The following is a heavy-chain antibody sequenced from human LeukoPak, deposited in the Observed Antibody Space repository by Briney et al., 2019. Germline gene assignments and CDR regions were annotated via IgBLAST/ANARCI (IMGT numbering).Heavy chain of an antibody. J-gene: IGHJ3*02. V-gene: IGHV3-21*01. Sequence: PGGSLRLSCAASGFTFSSYSMNWVRQAPGKGLEWVSSISSSSSYIYYADSVKGRFTISRDNAKNSLYLQMNSLRAEDTAVYYCARDLGRYCSSTSCYTKWDAFDIWGQGTMVTVSS. D-gene: IGHD2-2*02. CDR3: ARDLGRYCSSTSCYTKWDAFDI. CDR2: ISSSSSYI. CDR1: GFTFSSYS.